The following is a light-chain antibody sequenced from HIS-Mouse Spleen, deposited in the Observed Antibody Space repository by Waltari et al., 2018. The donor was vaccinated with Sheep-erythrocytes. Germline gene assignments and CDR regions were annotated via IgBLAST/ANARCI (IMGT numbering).Light chain of an antibody. CDR2: DNN. CDR3: CSYAGSYNHV. CDR1: SSNIGNNY. J-gene: IGLJ1*01. V-gene: IGLV1-51*01. Sequence: QSVLTQPPSVSAAPGQKVTISCPGSSSNIGNNYVSWYQQLPGTAPKLLIYDNNKRPSGIPDRFSGSKSGNTASLTISGLQAEDEADYYCCSYAGSYNHVFATGTKVTVL.